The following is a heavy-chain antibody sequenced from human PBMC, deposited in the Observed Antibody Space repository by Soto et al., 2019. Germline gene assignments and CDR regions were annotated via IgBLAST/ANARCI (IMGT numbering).Heavy chain of an antibody. V-gene: IGHV3-9*01. J-gene: IGHJ4*02. D-gene: IGHD6-19*01. CDR3: AKDIGGAVAGTGDY. CDR1: GFTFDDYA. Sequence: EVQLVESGGGLVQPGRSLRLSCAASGFTFDDYAMHWVRQAPGKGLEWVSGISWNSGSIGYADSVKGRFTISRDNAKNSLYLQMNSLRAEDKALYYCAKDIGGAVAGTGDYWGQGTLVTVSS. CDR2: ISWNSGSI.